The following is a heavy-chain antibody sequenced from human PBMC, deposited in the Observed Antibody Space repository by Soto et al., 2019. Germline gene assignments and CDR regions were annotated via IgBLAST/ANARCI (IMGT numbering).Heavy chain of an antibody. D-gene: IGHD3-10*01. V-gene: IGHV3-23*01. CDR1: GFTFSDYA. Sequence: QPXGSLGLSCTASGFTFSDYAMAGVRQAPGKGLEWVSTISGGSSVTYYGDSVKGRFTISRDNAKKTLFLQLNRLSAEDTATYYCAKVLSKNYYYPFDFWGQGTQVTVSS. CDR2: ISGGSSVT. CDR3: AKVLSKNYYYPFDF. J-gene: IGHJ4*02.